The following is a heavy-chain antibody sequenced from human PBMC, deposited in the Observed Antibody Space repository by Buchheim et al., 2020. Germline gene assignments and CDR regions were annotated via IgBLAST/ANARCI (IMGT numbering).Heavy chain of an antibody. V-gene: IGHV4-39*01. CDR3: AKSPPGSYYNWFDP. D-gene: IGHD3-10*01. CDR2: VSYSGTS. Sequence: QLHLQESGPGLVRPSETLSLTCSVSGVSITETNYYWGWIRQAPGKGLEWIGTVSYSGTSYYNPSLQSRVTISVDPARNQFSLSLRSVTATDSAVYYCAKSPPGSYYNWFDPWGQGT. CDR1: GVSITETNYY. J-gene: IGHJ5*02.